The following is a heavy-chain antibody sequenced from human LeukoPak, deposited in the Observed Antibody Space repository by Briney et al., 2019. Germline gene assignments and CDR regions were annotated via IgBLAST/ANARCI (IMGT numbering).Heavy chain of an antibody. D-gene: IGHD3-22*01. CDR2: IYHSGST. CDR1: GGSISSSSCY. V-gene: IGHV4-39*07. CDR3: ARSVYYYDSSGYYQPNAFDI. Sequence: SETLSLTCTVSGGSISSSSCYWGWIRQPTGKGLKWIGSIYHSGSTYYNPSLKSRVTISVDTSKNQFSLKLSSVTAADTAVYYCARSVYYYDSSGYYQPNAFDIWGQRTMVTVSS. J-gene: IGHJ3*02.